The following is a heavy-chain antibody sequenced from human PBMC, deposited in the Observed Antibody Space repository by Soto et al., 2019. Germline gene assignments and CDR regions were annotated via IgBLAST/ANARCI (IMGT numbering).Heavy chain of an antibody. CDR3: ARDPIGGGSPYYIDY. D-gene: IGHD3-10*01. CDR1: GYTFNGYY. V-gene: IGHV1-2*02. J-gene: IGHJ4*02. CDR2: INPRTGAT. Sequence: ASVKVSCKASGYTFNGYYLHWVRQAPGQGLEWMGWINPRTGATHYAQKFQGRVTMTRDTSICTAYMELNSLKSDDAATYYCARDPIGGGSPYYIDYWGQGTLVTVSS.